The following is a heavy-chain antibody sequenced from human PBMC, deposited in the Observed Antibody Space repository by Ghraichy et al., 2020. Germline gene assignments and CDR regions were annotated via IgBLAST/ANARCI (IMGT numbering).Heavy chain of an antibody. V-gene: IGHV3-23*01. Sequence: GGSLRLSCAASGFTFSSYAMSWVRQAPGKGLEWVSAISGSGGSTYYADSVKGRFTISRDNSKNTLYLQMNSLRAEDTAVYYCAKDGYDHNRNYYGMDVWGQGTTVTVSS. CDR3: AKDGYDHNRNYYGMDV. CDR2: ISGSGGST. J-gene: IGHJ6*02. CDR1: GFTFSSYA. D-gene: IGHD1-14*01.